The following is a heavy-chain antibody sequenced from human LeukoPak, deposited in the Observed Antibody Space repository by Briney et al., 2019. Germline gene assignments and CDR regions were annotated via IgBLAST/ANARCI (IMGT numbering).Heavy chain of an antibody. J-gene: IGHJ4*02. V-gene: IGHV3-7*04. CDR2: IKQDGSEK. CDR3: TRVGYIDEGIDY. D-gene: IGHD5-24*01. CDR1: GFTFNNYW. Sequence: GGSLRLSCAASGFTFNNYWMSWVRQAPGKGLEWVANIKQDGSEKYYVDSVKGRFTISRDNAKNSLYLQMNSLRAEDTAIYYCTRVGYIDEGIDYWGQGTLVTVSS.